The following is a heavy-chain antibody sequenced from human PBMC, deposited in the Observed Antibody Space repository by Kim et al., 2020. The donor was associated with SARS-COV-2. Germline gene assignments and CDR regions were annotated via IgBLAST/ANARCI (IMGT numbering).Heavy chain of an antibody. Sequence: RYSPSFQGQVAISADKSISTAYLQWSSLKASDTAMYYCARRGPNYYGMDVWGQGTTVTVSS. J-gene: IGHJ6*02. V-gene: IGHV5-51*01. CDR3: ARRGPNYYGMDV.